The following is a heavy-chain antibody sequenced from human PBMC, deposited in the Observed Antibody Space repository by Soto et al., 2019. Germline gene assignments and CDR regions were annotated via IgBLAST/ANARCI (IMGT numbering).Heavy chain of an antibody. CDR2: IYYGGST. D-gene: IGHD5-18*01. CDR3: ASKAMAYYYYYGMDV. Sequence: SETLSLTCTVSGGSVSSGSYYWSWIRQPPGKGLEWIGYIYYGGSTSYNPSLKSRVTISVDTSKNQFSLKLSSVTAADTAVYYCASKAMAYYYYYGMDVWGQGTTVTVSS. J-gene: IGHJ6*02. V-gene: IGHV4-61*01. CDR1: GGSVSSGSYY.